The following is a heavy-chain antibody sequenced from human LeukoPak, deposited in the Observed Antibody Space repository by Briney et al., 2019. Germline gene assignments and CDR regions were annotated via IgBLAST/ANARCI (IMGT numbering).Heavy chain of an antibody. CDR2: IYTSGST. V-gene: IGHV4-61*02. D-gene: IGHD5-18*01. Sequence: SETLSLTCTVSGGSISSGSYYWRWLRQPAGKGLEWIGRIYTSGSTNYNPSLESRITISIDTSKNQFSLKLSSVTAADTAMYYCARAHSGVNTTMTPHYYYYYIDVWGKGTTVTISS. CDR1: GGSISSGSYY. CDR3: ARAHSGVNTTMTPHYYYYYIDV. J-gene: IGHJ6*03.